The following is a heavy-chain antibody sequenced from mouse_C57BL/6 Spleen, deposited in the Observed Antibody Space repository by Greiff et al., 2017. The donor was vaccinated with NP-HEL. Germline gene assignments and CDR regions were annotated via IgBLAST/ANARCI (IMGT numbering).Heavy chain of an antibody. CDR3: TRCLYYGSSYWYFDV. CDR1: GYTFTDYE. V-gene: IGHV1-15*01. J-gene: IGHJ1*03. Sequence: VKLMESGAELVRPGASVTLSCKASGYTFTDYEMHWVKQTPVHGLEWIGAIDPETGGTAYNQKFKGKAILTADKSSSTAYMELRSLTSEDSAVYYCTRCLYYGSSYWYFDVWGTGTTVTVSS. D-gene: IGHD1-1*01. CDR2: IDPETGGT.